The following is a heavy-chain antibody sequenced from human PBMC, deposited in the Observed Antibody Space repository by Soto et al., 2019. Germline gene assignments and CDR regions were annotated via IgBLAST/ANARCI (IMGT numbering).Heavy chain of an antibody. CDR2: ISWNSGSI. CDR3: AKDMMATIGGPGDY. J-gene: IGHJ4*02. CDR1: GFTFDDYA. V-gene: IGHV3-9*01. D-gene: IGHD5-12*01. Sequence: GGSLRLSCAASGFTFDDYAMHWVRQAPGKGLEWVSGISWNSGSIGYADSVKGRFTISRDNAKNSLYLQMNSLRAEDTALYYCAKDMMATIGGPGDYWRQGTLVTVSS.